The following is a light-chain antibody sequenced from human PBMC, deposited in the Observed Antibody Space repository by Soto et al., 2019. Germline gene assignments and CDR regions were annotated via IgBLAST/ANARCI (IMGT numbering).Light chain of an antibody. J-gene: IGKJ3*01. CDR2: DAS. Sequence: DIQMTQSPSTLSGSVGDRVTITCRASQTISSWLAWYQQKPGKAPKLLIYDASNLETGVPSRFSGSGSGTDFTFTISSLQPEDFATYYCQQYDNLPFTFGPGTKVDVK. CDR3: QQYDNLPFT. CDR1: QTISSW. V-gene: IGKV1-33*01.